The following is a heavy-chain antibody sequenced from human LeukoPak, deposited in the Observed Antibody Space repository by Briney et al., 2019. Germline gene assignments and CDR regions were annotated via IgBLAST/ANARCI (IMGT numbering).Heavy chain of an antibody. Sequence: SETLSLTCAVYGGSFSGYYWSWLRQPPGKGLEWIGEINHSGSTNYNPSLKSRVTISVDTSKKQFSLKLNSVTAADTAVYFCARVESQNSPPSIATPAFDYWGQGTLVTVSS. J-gene: IGHJ4*02. D-gene: IGHD6-6*01. CDR3: ARVESQNSPPSIATPAFDY. CDR2: INHSGST. V-gene: IGHV4-34*01. CDR1: GGSFSGYY.